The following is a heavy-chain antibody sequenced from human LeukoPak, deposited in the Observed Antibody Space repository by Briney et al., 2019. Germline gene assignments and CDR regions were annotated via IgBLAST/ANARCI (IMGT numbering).Heavy chain of an antibody. V-gene: IGHV3-64D*06. Sequence: PGGSLRLSCSASGFTFSSYAMHWVRQAPGKGLEFFSAISTNGGSTYYADSVKGRFTISRDNSKNMLYLHMSSLRPEDTAVYYCVKLLVEMRLLLPYFDYWGQGTLVTVSS. CDR1: GFTFSSYA. D-gene: IGHD3-22*01. J-gene: IGHJ4*02. CDR3: VKLLVEMRLLLPYFDY. CDR2: ISTNGGST.